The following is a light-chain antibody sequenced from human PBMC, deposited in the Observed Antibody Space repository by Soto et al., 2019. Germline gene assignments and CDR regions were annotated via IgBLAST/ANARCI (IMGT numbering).Light chain of an antibody. V-gene: IGKV3-20*01. CDR1: QSVSSSY. J-gene: IGKJ1*01. Sequence: EIVLTQSPGTLSLSPGEGATLSCRASQSVSSSYLAWCQQKPGQAPRLLIYGASSRATGIPDRFSGSGSGTDFTLTISRLEPEDFAVYYCQQYGSSPPKTFGQGTKVDIK. CDR2: GAS. CDR3: QQYGSSPPKT.